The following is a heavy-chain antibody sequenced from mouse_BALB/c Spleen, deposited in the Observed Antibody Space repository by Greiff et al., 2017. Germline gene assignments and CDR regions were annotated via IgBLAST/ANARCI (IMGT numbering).Heavy chain of an antibody. CDR3: AKQYRYDAAWFAY. CDR1: GFSLTDYG. Sequence: VKLMESGPGLVAPSQSLSITCTVSGFSLTDYGVSWIRQPPGKGLEWLGVIWGGGSTYYNSALKSRLSISKDNSKSQVFLKMNSLQTDDTAMYYCAKQYRYDAAWFAYWGQGTLVTVSA. CDR2: IWGGGST. V-gene: IGHV2-6-5*01. J-gene: IGHJ3*01. D-gene: IGHD2-14*01.